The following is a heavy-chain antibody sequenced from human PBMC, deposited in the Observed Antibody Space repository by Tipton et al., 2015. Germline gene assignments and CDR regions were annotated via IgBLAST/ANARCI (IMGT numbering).Heavy chain of an antibody. CDR1: GGSISSSSYY. J-gene: IGHJ4*02. V-gene: IGHV4-39*01. D-gene: IGHD2-21*02. CDR2: LYFSGST. Sequence: LRLSCTVSGGSISSSSYYWAWIRQPPGKGLEWIGSLYFSGSTYYNPSLKSRVTISIDRFKNQFSPKLSSVTAADTAVYYCASPSLPHDRGDYYFQSWGQGSLVTVSS. CDR3: ASPSLPHDRGDYYFQS.